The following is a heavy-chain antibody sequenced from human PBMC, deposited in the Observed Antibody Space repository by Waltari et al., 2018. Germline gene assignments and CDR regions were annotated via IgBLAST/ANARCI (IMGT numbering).Heavy chain of an antibody. J-gene: IGHJ4*02. CDR3: AADSSSWSGDY. D-gene: IGHD6-13*01. Sequence: QVQLVQSGAEVKKPGSSVKVSCKASGGTFSSYAISWVRQAPGQGLEWMGGSIPIFGTANCAQKFQGRVTITTDESTSTAYMELSSLRSEDTAVYYCAADSSSWSGDYWGQGTLVTVSS. CDR1: GGTFSSYA. CDR2: SIPIFGTA. V-gene: IGHV1-69*05.